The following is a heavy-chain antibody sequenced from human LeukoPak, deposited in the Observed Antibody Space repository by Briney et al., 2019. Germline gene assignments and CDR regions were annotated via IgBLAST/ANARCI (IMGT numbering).Heavy chain of an antibody. D-gene: IGHD3-9*01. Sequence: SETLSLTCTVSGGSISSYYWSWIRQPPGKGLVWIGYIYYSGSTNYNPSLKSRVTISVDTSKNQFSLKLSSVTAADTAVYYCARSIRYFDLLFDYWGQGTLVTVSS. CDR3: ARSIRYFDLLFDY. CDR1: GGSISSYY. J-gene: IGHJ4*02. V-gene: IGHV4-59*08. CDR2: IYYSGST.